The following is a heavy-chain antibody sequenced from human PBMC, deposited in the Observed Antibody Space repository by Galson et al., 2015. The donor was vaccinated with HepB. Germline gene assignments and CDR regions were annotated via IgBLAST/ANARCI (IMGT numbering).Heavy chain of an antibody. CDR2: IYHGGST. J-gene: IGHJ4*02. D-gene: IGHD6-19*01. V-gene: IGHV4-4*02. CDR3: ARFREGGGWLDY. CDR1: GGSISSNNW. Sequence: SETLSLTCAVSGGSISSNNWWSWVRQSPGKGLECIGEIYHGGSTGYNPSLKSRVTISVDKSKNQFSLKLSSVTAADTAVYYCARFREGGGWLDYWGQGILVTVSS.